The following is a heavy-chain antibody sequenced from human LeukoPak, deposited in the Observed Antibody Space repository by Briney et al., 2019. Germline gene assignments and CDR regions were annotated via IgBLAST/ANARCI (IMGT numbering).Heavy chain of an antibody. CDR3: ARELGRGYSGYATN. D-gene: IGHD5-12*01. Sequence: ASVKVSCKASGYTFTGYYMHWVRQAPGQGLEWMGWINPNSGGTNYAQKFQGRVTMTRDTSISTAYMELSRLTSDDTAVYYCARELGRGYSGYATNWGQGTLVTVSS. CDR1: GYTFTGYY. J-gene: IGHJ4*02. V-gene: IGHV1-2*02. CDR2: INPNSGGT.